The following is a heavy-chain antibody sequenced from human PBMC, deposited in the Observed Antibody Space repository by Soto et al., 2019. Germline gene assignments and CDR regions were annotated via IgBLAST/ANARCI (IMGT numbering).Heavy chain of an antibody. V-gene: IGHV1-2*02. CDR1: GGTFSSYA. D-gene: IGHD5-18*01. Sequence: ASVKVSCKASGGTFSSYAISWVRHAPGQGLEWMGGIIPNSGGTSYAQKFQGRVTMTRDTSISTAYMELRRLRSDDTDVYYCARDFSTRYSYAKNRFDPWGQGTLVTVSS. CDR2: IIPNSGGT. J-gene: IGHJ5*02. CDR3: ARDFSTRYSYAKNRFDP.